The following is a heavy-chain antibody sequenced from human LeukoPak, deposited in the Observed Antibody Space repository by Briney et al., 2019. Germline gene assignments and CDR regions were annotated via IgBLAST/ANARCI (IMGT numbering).Heavy chain of an antibody. Sequence: ASVKVSCKASGYTFTSYGISWVRQATGQGLEWMGWMNPNSGNTGYAQKFQGRVTMTRNTSISTAYMELSSLRSEDTAVYYCARHSPLTVTPTTYYYYGMDVWGQGTTVTVSS. V-gene: IGHV1-8*02. CDR3: ARHSPLTVTPTTYYYYGMDV. D-gene: IGHD4-17*01. CDR1: GYTFTSYG. J-gene: IGHJ6*02. CDR2: MNPNSGNT.